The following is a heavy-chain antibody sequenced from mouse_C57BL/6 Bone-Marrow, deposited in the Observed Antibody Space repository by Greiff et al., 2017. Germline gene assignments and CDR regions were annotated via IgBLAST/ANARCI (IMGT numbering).Heavy chain of an antibody. V-gene: IGHV1-64*01. CDR1: GYTFTSYW. CDR2: IHPNSGST. D-gene: IGHD2-2*01. J-gene: IGHJ4*01. Sequence: QVQLQQPGAELVKPGASVKLSCKASGYTFTSYWMHWVKQRPGQGLEWIGMIHPNSGSTNYNEKFKSKATLTVDKSSSTAYMQLSSLTSEDSAVYYCARLDGYDRDDMDYWGQGTSVTVSS. CDR3: ARLDGYDRDDMDY.